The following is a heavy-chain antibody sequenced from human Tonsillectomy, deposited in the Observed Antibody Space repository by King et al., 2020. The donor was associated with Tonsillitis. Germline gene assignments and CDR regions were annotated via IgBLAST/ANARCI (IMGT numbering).Heavy chain of an antibody. D-gene: IGHD6-13*01. J-gene: IGHJ6*02. CDR3: ARRGQLVSQRDYGMDV. Sequence: QLVQSGGGLVKPGGSLRLSCAASGFTFSSYSMNWVRQAPGRGLEWVSSISTIGSYIYYADSVKGRFTISRDNAKNSLYLQMNSLRAEDTAVYYCARRGQLVSQRDYGMDVWGQGTTVTVSS. V-gene: IGHV3-21*01. CDR1: GFTFSSYS. CDR2: ISTIGSYI.